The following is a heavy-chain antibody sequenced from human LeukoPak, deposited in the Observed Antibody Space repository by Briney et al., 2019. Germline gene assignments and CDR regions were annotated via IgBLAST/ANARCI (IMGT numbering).Heavy chain of an antibody. V-gene: IGHV4-38-2*02. Sequence: SETLSLTCTVSGYSISSGYYWGWIRQPPGKGLEWIGSIYHSGSTYYNPSLKSRVTISVDTSKNQFSLKLSSVTAADTAVYYCARDRSYCSGGSCSHYFDYWGQGTLVTVSS. CDR1: GYSISSGYY. CDR2: IYHSGST. D-gene: IGHD2-15*01. J-gene: IGHJ4*02. CDR3: ARDRSYCSGGSCSHYFDY.